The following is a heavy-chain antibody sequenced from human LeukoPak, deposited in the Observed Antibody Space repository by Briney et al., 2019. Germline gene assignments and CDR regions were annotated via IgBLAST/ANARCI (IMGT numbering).Heavy chain of an antibody. J-gene: IGHJ4*02. Sequence: KPGGSLRLFCAASGFPFSSYSMNWVRQAPGKGLEWVSSIRTSSSYIYYADSVKGRFTISRDNTKNSLYLQMNSLRAEDTAVYYCARCLEGGDILTGSGYWGQGTLVTVSS. V-gene: IGHV3-21*01. CDR3: ARCLEGGDILTGSGY. CDR2: IRTSSSYI. CDR1: GFPFSSYS. D-gene: IGHD3-9*01.